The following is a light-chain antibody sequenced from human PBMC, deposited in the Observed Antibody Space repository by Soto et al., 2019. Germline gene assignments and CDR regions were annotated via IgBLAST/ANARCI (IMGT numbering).Light chain of an antibody. V-gene: IGKV3-20*01. J-gene: IGKJ4*01. CDR3: QQYGSSPLT. CDR2: GAS. CDR1: QSVSSSF. Sequence: EIVLTQSPGTLSLAPGERATLSCRASQSVSSSFLAWYEQQPGQAPRILIYGASSRATGTPDRFSGSGSGTDFTLTISRLEPEAVAVYYCQQYGSSPLTFGGGTKVEIK.